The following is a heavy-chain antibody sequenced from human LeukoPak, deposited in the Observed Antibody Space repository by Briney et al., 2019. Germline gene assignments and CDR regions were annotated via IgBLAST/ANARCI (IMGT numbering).Heavy chain of an antibody. CDR1: GYSFTNYW. Sequence: GESLKISCQGSGYSFTNYWIGWVRPMPGKGLEWMGSMYLGDSDTRYSPSFQGQVTISADKSISTAYLQWSSLKASDTAMYYCARSGRNANRYFDYWGQGTLVTVSS. J-gene: IGHJ4*02. V-gene: IGHV5-51*01. CDR3: ARSGRNANRYFDY. D-gene: IGHD2-8*01. CDR2: MYLGDSDT.